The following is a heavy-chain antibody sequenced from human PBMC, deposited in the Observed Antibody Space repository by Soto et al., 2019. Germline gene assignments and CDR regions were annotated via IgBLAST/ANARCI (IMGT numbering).Heavy chain of an antibody. Sequence: GASVKVSCKASGYTFTSYGISWVRQAPGQGLERMGWTIPIFGTANYAQKFQGRVTITADESTSTAYMELSSLRSEDTAVYYCARSDCSSTSCYLINYYYYYYGMDVWGQGTTVTVSS. CDR3: ARSDCSSTSCYLINYYYYYYGMDV. CDR2: TIPIFGTA. V-gene: IGHV1-69*13. CDR1: GYTFTSYG. J-gene: IGHJ6*02. D-gene: IGHD2-2*01.